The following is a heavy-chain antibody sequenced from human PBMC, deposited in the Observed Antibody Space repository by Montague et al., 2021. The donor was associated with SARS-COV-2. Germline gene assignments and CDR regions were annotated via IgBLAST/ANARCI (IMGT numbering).Heavy chain of an antibody. CDR2: INHRGST. D-gene: IGHD3-22*01. V-gene: IGHV4-34*01. CDR1: DGSFSDYS. J-gene: IGHJ4*02. CDR3: ARGRQHINMVVVVVTGGEYCFDV. Sequence: SETLSLTCAVYDGSFSDYSWTWIRQPPGKGLELIGEINHRGSTNYNPSLKSRVTISVDTSKNQFSLKMTSVTAADTAVYYCARGRQHINMVVVVVTGGEYCFDVGGQGTLVAVSS.